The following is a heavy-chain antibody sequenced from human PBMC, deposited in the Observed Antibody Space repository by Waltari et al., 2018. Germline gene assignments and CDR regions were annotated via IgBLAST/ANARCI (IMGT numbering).Heavy chain of an antibody. D-gene: IGHD2-21*01. V-gene: IGHV4-61*09. J-gene: IGHJ6*03. CDR1: GDSISGSYY. CDR2: IYSSGST. Sequence: QLQLQQSGPGLVKPSQTLSLACSLSGDSISGSYYWNWVRQTAGEGLEWLGYIYSSGSTKYNPSLQSRATISIVNKTQFSLKLAAVTAADTAVYYCARSDVVVAPARNNYYFPMEVGG. CDR3: ARSDVVVAPARNNYYFPMEV.